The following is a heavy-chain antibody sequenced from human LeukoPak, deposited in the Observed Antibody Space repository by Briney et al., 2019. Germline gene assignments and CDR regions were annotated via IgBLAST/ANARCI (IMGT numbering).Heavy chain of an antibody. CDR1: GFTFGDYA. V-gene: IGHV3-49*03. CDR3: TLFLEWLLYGRDY. D-gene: IGHD3-3*01. Sequence: GGSLRLSCTASGFTFGDYAMSWFRQAPGKGLEWVGFIRSKAYGGTTEYAASVKGRFTISRDDSKSIAYLQMNSLKTEDTAVYYCTLFLEWLLYGRDYWGQGTLVTVSS. J-gene: IGHJ4*02. CDR2: IRSKAYGGTT.